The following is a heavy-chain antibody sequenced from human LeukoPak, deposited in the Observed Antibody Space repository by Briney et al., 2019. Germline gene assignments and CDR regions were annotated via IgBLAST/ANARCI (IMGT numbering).Heavy chain of an antibody. Sequence: PSETLSLTCTVSGGSISSYYWSWLRQPPGKGLEWIGYIYYSGSTNYNPSLKSRVTISVDTSKNQFSLKLSSVTAADTAVYYCARGMAVAAFDYWGQGTLVTVSS. D-gene: IGHD6-19*01. V-gene: IGHV4-59*01. CDR1: GGSISSYY. CDR2: IYYSGST. J-gene: IGHJ4*02. CDR3: ARGMAVAAFDY.